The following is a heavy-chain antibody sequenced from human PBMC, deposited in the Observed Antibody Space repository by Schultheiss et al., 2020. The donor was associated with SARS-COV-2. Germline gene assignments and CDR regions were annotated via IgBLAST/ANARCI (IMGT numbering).Heavy chain of an antibody. Sequence: GGSLRLSCAASGFTFSSYGMHWVRQAPGKGLEWVSYISSSGSTIYYADSVKGRFTISRDNAKNSLYLQMNSLRAEDTAVYYCARDQALLWFGELLYYYYGMDVWGQGTTVTVSS. CDR3: ARDQALLWFGELLYYYYGMDV. J-gene: IGHJ6*02. CDR2: ISSSGSTI. D-gene: IGHD3-10*01. V-gene: IGHV3-48*04. CDR1: GFTFSSYG.